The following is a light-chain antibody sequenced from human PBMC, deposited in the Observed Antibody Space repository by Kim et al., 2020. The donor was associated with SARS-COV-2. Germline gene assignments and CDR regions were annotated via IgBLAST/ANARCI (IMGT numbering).Light chain of an antibody. CDR1: SLRSYY. Sequence: SSELTQDPAVSVALGQTVRITCQGDSLRSYYASWYQQKPGQAPVLVIYGKNNRPSGIPDRFSGSSSGNIASLTITGAQAEDEADYYCNSRDSSGNHHVVFGGGTQLTVL. CDR3: NSRDSSGNHHVV. V-gene: IGLV3-19*01. CDR2: GKN. J-gene: IGLJ2*01.